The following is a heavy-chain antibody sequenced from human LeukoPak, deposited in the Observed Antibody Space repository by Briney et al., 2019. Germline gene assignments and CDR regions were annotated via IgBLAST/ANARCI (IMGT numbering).Heavy chain of an antibody. CDR2: IRSSGSSI. CDR3: ARDTMASDY. Sequence: GGSLRLSCAASGFTFTDYYMSWIRQAPGKGLELVSYIRSSGSSIYYADSVKGRFTISRDNDKNSLYLQMNSLRAEDTAVYYCARDTMASDYWGQGTLVTVSS. CDR1: GFTFTDYY. J-gene: IGHJ4*02. V-gene: IGHV3-11*01. D-gene: IGHD3-10*01.